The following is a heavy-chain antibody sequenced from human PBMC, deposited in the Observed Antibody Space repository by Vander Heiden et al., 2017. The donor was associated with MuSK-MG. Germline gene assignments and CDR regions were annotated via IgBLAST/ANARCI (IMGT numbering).Heavy chain of an antibody. V-gene: IGHV3-33*01. D-gene: IGHD4-17*01. J-gene: IGHJ6*02. CDR1: GFTFSSYG. Sequence: QVQLVESGGGVVQPGRSLRLSCAASGFTFSSYGMHWVLQAPGKGLEWVAVIWYDGSNKYYADSVKGRFTISRDNSKNTLYLQMNSLRAEDTAVYYCARDLSYGDYFYGMDVWGQGTTVTVSS. CDR2: IWYDGSNK. CDR3: ARDLSYGDYFYGMDV.